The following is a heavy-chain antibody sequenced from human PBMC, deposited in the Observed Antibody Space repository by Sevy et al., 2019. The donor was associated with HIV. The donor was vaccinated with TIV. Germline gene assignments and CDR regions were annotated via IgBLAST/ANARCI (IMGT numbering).Heavy chain of an antibody. D-gene: IGHD2-2*01. CDR3: AKNRYCSSTSCYEYY. Sequence: GGSLRLSCAASGFTFSSYAMSWVRQAPGKGLEWVSAISGSGGSTYYADSVKGRFTISRDNSKNTLYLQMNSLRAEDTAVYYCAKNRYCSSTSCYEYYWGQGTLVTVSS. CDR1: GFTFSSYA. V-gene: IGHV3-23*01. CDR2: ISGSGGST. J-gene: IGHJ4*02.